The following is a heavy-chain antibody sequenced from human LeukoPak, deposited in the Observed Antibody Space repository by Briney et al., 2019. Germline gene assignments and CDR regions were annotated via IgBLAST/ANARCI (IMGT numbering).Heavy chain of an antibody. CDR2: INTNTGNP. V-gene: IGHV7-4-1*02. D-gene: IGHD5-24*01. CDR3: ARDPHPEDSEMATAHY. CDR1: GYTFTSYA. J-gene: IGHJ4*02. Sequence: GASVKVSCKASGYTFTSYAMNWVRQAPGQGLEWMGWINTNTGNPTYAQGFTGRFVFSLDTSVSTAYLQISGLKAEDTAVYYCARDPHPEDSEMATAHYWGQGTLVTVSS.